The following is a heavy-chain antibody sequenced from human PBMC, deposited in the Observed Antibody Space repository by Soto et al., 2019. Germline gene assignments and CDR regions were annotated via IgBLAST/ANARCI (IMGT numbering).Heavy chain of an antibody. D-gene: IGHD6-13*01. V-gene: IGHV3-21*01. CDR1: GFALSSYS. CDR2: ISSTSLYM. Sequence: EVQLVESGGGLVKPGGSLRLSCSASGFALSSYSMNWVRQAPGKGLEWVSSISSTSLYMYYADSVKGRSTISKDNDQNSLYLQMNSLSAEDTAVYYCARRAMYSSSWYASDLWGQGTLVTVSS. J-gene: IGHJ5*02. CDR3: ARRAMYSSSWYASDL.